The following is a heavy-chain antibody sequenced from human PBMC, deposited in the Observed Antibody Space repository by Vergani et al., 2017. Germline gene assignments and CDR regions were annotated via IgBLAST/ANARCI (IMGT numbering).Heavy chain of an antibody. Sequence: QVQLQESGPGLVKPSQTLSLTCTVSGGSISSGGYYWSWIRQHPGKGLEWIGSMDYNGRAYYTPSLRRRVAISIDTSKMQFSLKLYSLTAADTAIYYCARHVTQDYYNDSDYFDYWGLGTLVTVSS. J-gene: IGHJ4*02. D-gene: IGHD3-22*01. V-gene: IGHV4-39*01. CDR3: ARHVTQDYYNDSDYFDY. CDR2: MDYNGRA. CDR1: GGSISSGGYY.